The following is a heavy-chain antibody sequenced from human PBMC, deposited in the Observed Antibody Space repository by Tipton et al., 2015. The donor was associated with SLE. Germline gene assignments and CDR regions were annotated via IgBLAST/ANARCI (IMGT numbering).Heavy chain of an antibody. V-gene: IGHV1-18*01. Sequence: QLVQSGAEVKKPGASVKVSCKASGYTFTDYFISWVRQAPGQGLEWMGWISPYTRNTNYAQKVKGRVTMTTDTSTSTAYMELRSLRADDTALYYCARSPISVAPPGSRFDPWGQGTLVTVSS. J-gene: IGHJ5*02. CDR2: ISPYTRNT. CDR1: GYTFTDYF. CDR3: ARSPISVAPPGSRFDP. D-gene: IGHD6-19*01.